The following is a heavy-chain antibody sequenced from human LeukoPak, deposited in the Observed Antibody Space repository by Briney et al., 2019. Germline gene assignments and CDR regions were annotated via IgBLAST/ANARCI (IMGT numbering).Heavy chain of an antibody. D-gene: IGHD3-10*01. Sequence: SVKVSCKASGGTFSSYAISWVRQAPGQGLEWMGRIIPIFGTANYAQKFQGRVTITTDESTSTAYMELSSLRSEDTAVYYCARSGYYGSGSYYNPLYNFDYWGQGTLVTVSS. CDR2: IIPIFGTA. CDR1: GGTFSSYA. V-gene: IGHV1-69*05. CDR3: ARSGYYGSGSYYNPLYNFDY. J-gene: IGHJ4*02.